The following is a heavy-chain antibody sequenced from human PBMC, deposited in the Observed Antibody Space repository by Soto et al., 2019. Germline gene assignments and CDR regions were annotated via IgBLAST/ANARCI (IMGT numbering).Heavy chain of an antibody. J-gene: IGHJ4*02. Sequence: SETLSLTCTVSGGSISSGDYYWSWIRQPPGKGLEWIGYIYYSGSTYYNPSLKSRVTISVDTSKNQFSLKLSSVTAADTAVYYCARVYDSSGYYYFHIDYWGQGTLVTVSS. CDR3: ARVYDSSGYYYFHIDY. V-gene: IGHV4-30-4*01. CDR1: GGSISSGDYY. D-gene: IGHD3-22*01. CDR2: IYYSGST.